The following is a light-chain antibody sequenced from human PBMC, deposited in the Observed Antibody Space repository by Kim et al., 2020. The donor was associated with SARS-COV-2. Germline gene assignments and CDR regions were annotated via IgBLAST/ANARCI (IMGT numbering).Light chain of an antibody. V-gene: IGLV2-11*01. Sequence: QSALTQPRSVSGSPGQSVTISCTGTSSDVGGYNYVSWYQQHPGKAPKPMIYDVSKRPSGVPDRFSGSKSGNTASLTISGLQAEDEADYYCCSYAGSSYVFGTGTKVNVL. CDR1: SSDVGGYNY. J-gene: IGLJ1*01. CDR2: DVS. CDR3: CSYAGSSYV.